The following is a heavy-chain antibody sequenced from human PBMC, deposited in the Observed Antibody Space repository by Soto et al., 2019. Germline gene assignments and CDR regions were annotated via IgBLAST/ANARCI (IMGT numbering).Heavy chain of an antibody. CDR2: INAGNGNT. Sequence: ASVKVSCKASGYTFTRYAVHWVRQAPGQRLEWMGWINAGNGNTKYSQKFQGRVTISRDTSASTSHMELSSLRSEDTAVYYCARTYYDLLPGDSLTPFDYWGQGXLVTVYS. D-gene: IGHD3-9*01. CDR3: ARTYYDLLPGDSLTPFDY. V-gene: IGHV1-3*01. J-gene: IGHJ4*02. CDR1: GYTFTRYA.